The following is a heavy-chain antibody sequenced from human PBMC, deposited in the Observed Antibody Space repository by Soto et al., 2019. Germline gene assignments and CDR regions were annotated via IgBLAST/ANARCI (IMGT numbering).Heavy chain of an antibody. CDR2: INPNSGGT. J-gene: IGHJ6*02. V-gene: IGHV1-2*04. CDR1: GYTFTGYY. CDR3: ARAVLADYYYYYGMDV. D-gene: IGHD2-15*01. Sequence: GASVKVSCKASGYTFTGYYMHWVRQAPGQGLEWMGWINPNSGGTNYAQKFQGWVTMTRDTSISTAYMELSRLRSDDTAVYYCARAVLADYYYYYGMDVWGQGTTVTVS.